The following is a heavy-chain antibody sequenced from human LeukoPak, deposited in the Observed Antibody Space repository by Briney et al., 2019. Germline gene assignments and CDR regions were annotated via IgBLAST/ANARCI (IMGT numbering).Heavy chain of an antibody. V-gene: IGHV3-33*08. CDR1: GFTFSGSA. CDR3: ARDQGLWVGFWSGYYDL. D-gene: IGHD3-3*01. J-gene: IGHJ4*02. Sequence: GGSLRLSCAASGFTFSGSAMHWVRQAPGKGLEWVAVIWNDGSKQYYADSVKGRFTISRDNSKSTLYLQMNSLRAEDTAVYYCARDQGLWVGFWSGYYDLWGQGTLVTVSS. CDR2: IWNDGSKQ.